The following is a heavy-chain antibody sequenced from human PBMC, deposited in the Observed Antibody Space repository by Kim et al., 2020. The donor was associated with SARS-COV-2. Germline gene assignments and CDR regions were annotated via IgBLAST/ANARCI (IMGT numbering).Heavy chain of an antibody. V-gene: IGHV5-51*01. D-gene: IGHD3-9*01. CDR1: GYSFTSYW. J-gene: IGHJ3*02. CDR2: IYPGDSDT. Sequence: GESLKISCKGSGYSFTSYWIGWVRQMPGKGLEWMGIIYPGDSDTRYSPSFQGRVTISADKSISTAYLQWSSLKASDTAMYYCARQWPYYDILTGYANDAFDIWGQGTMVTVSS. CDR3: ARQWPYYDILTGYANDAFDI.